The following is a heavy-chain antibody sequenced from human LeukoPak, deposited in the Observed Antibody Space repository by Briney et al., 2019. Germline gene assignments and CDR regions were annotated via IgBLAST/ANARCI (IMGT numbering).Heavy chain of an antibody. D-gene: IGHD3-22*01. V-gene: IGHV3-23*01. J-gene: IGHJ4*02. CDR1: GFNLRIYA. Sequence: PGGSLRLSCAASGFNLRIYAMSWVRQAPGKGLEWVSVLSGSGVSTFYSDSVKGRFTISRDNSKNTLYLQMNSLRAEDTAEFYCAKDLPRYNYDTSGYYITSAFDYWGQGTLVTVSS. CDR2: LSGSGVST. CDR3: AKDLPRYNYDTSGYYITSAFDY.